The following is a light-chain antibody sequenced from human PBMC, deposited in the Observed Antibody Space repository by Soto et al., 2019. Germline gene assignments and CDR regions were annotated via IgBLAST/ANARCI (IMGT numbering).Light chain of an antibody. V-gene: IGLV2-8*01. Sequence: QSVLTQPPSASGSPGQSVTISCTGTSSDVGGYNYVSWYQQHPGNAPKLMIFEVTKRPSGVPDRFYGSKSGNTASLTVSGLQAEDEADYYCSSYAGTAYVFGTGTKLTVL. J-gene: IGLJ1*01. CDR1: SSDVGGYNY. CDR3: SSYAGTAYV. CDR2: EVT.